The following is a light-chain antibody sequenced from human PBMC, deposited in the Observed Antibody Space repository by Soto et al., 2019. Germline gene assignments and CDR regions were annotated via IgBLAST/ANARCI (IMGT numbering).Light chain of an antibody. V-gene: IGLV2-14*01. CDR1: SRDVGGYNY. J-gene: IGLJ2*01. Sequence: QSALTQPASVSGSPGQSITISCTGTSRDVGGYNYVSWYQQHPGKAPKLMIYDVTNRPSGVSNRFSGSKSGNTASLTISGLQAEDEADYYCGSYTSSTTLVFGGGTKLTVL. CDR2: DVT. CDR3: GSYTSSTTLV.